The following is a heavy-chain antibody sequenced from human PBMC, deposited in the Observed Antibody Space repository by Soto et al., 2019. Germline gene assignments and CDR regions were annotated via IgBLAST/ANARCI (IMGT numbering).Heavy chain of an antibody. D-gene: IGHD2-2*01. CDR2: INGDGSST. CDR3: ARAQLLPDDAFDA. Sequence: GGSLRLSCAASGFTFSNLWMHWVRQAPGKGPVWVSRINGDGSSTSHADSVKGRFTISRDNAENTLFLQMSGLRAEDTAVYYCARAQLLPDDAFDAWGRGTVVTVSS. CDR1: GFTFSNLW. V-gene: IGHV3-74*01. J-gene: IGHJ3*01.